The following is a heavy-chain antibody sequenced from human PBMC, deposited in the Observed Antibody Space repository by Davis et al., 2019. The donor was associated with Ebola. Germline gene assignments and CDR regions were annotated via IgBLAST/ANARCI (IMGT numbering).Heavy chain of an antibody. CDR3: ARSSIAARPGYYYGMDV. J-gene: IGHJ6*02. CDR2: INPNGTET. CDR1: GFTFVNFW. Sequence: GESLKISCAASGFTFVNFWMTWVRQAPGKGLEWVANINPNGTETNYVDSVKGRFTISRDNAKNSLYLQMNSLRAEDTAVYYCARSSIAARPGYYYGMDVWGQGTTVTVSS. V-gene: IGHV3-7*01. D-gene: IGHD6-6*01.